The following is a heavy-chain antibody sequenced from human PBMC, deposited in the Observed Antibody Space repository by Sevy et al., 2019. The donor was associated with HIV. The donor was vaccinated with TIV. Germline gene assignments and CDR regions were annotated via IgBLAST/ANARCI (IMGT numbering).Heavy chain of an antibody. D-gene: IGHD2-2*01. Sequence: SETLSLTCAVHDGSFSGYYWNWIRQLPGKGLEWIGEINERGITYYNPSLKSRVTISVDTSKKQCSLKLNSVTAVDSAVYFCARSPPVVVVPGAPSWFDPWGQGTLVTVSS. J-gene: IGHJ5*02. CDR2: INERGIT. CDR1: DGSFSGYY. V-gene: IGHV4-34*01. CDR3: ARSPPVVVVPGAPSWFDP.